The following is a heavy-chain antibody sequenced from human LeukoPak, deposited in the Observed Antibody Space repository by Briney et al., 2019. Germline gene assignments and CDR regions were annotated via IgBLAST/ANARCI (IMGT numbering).Heavy chain of an antibody. CDR1: GFTFSSYW. V-gene: IGHV3-74*01. J-gene: IGHJ4*02. Sequence: GGSLRLSCAASGFTFSSYWMHWVRQAPGKGLVWVSRINSDGSSTSYADSVKGRFTISRDNAKNTLYLQMNSLRAEDTAVYYCAKPYYDFWSGFKSQYYFDYWGQGTLVTVSS. CDR3: AKPYYDFWSGFKSQYYFDY. CDR2: INSDGSST. D-gene: IGHD3-3*01.